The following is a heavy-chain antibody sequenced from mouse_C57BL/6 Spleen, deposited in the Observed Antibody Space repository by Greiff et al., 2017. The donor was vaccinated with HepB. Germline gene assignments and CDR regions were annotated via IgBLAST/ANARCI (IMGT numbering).Heavy chain of an antibody. D-gene: IGHD1-1*01. CDR2: FHPYNDDT. CDR1: GYTFTTYP. V-gene: IGHV1-47*01. J-gene: IGHJ1*03. CDR3: ARGIYYYGSSYLWYFDV. Sequence: VKLMESGAELVKPGASVKMSCKASGYTFTTYPIEWMKQNHGKSLEWIGNFHPYNDDTKYNEKFKGKATLTVEKSSSTVYLELSRLTSDDSAVYYCARGIYYYGSSYLWYFDVWGTGTTVTVSS.